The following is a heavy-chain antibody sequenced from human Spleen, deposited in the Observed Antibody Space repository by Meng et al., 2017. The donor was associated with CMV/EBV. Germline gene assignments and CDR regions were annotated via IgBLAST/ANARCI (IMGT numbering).Heavy chain of an antibody. V-gene: IGHV3-21*01. D-gene: IGHD3-9*01. J-gene: IGHJ6*02. CDR3: ARAKTYYDILTGYYGPLYGMDV. CDR2: ISSSSSYI. CDR1: GFTFDDYA. Sequence: GESLKISCAASGFTFDDYAIYWIRQAPGKGLEWVSSISSSSSYIYYADSVKGRFTISRDNAKNSLYLQMNSLRAEDTAVYYCARAKTYYDILTGYYGPLYGMDVWGQGTTVTVSS.